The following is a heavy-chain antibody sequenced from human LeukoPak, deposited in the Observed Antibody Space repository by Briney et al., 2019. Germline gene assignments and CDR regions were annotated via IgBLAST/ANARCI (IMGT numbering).Heavy chain of an antibody. J-gene: IGHJ5*02. CDR1: GFSFSTYS. D-gene: IGHD2-8*01. Sequence: PGGSLRLSSAASGFSFSTYSFSWVRQAPGKGLEWVSGISASGGDTFYADSMKGRFTISRDNSKNTLSLQMNSLRVEDTAIYYCAKDVRRCNGACTWGQGTLVTVSS. CDR3: AKDVRRCNGACT. V-gene: IGHV3-23*01. CDR2: ISASGGDT.